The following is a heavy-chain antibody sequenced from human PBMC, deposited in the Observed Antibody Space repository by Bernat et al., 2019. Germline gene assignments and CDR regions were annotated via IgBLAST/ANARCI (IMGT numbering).Heavy chain of an antibody. CDR3: ARSGAAAGTLDYYYYYMDV. V-gene: IGHV3-33*01. Sequence: QVQLVESGGGVVQPGRSLRLSCAASGFTFSSYGMHWVRQAPGKGLEWVAVIWYDGSNKYYADSVKGRFTISRDNSKNTLYPQMNSLRAEDTAVYYCARSGAAAGTLDYYYYYMDVWGKGTTVTVSS. CDR1: GFTFSSYG. D-gene: IGHD6-13*01. J-gene: IGHJ6*03. CDR2: IWYDGSNK.